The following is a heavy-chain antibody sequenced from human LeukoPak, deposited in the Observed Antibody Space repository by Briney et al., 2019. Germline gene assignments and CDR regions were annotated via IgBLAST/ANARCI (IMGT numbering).Heavy chain of an antibody. J-gene: IGHJ4*02. CDR1: GGSISSSSYF. CDR3: ARHRYVDRLSPFGF. Sequence: SETLSLTCTVSGGSISSSSYFWGWIRQPPGKGLEWIGTFYYSGSTYYNPSLKSRVTLSVDTSNNQFSLKLSSVTAADTAVYYCARHRYVDRLSPFGFWGRGTLVTVSS. D-gene: IGHD3-9*01. V-gene: IGHV4-39*01. CDR2: FYYSGST.